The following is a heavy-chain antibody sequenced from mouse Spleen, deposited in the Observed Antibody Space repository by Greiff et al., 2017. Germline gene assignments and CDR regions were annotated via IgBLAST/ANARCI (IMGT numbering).Heavy chain of an antibody. J-gene: IGHJ4*01. CDR3: ARGGYRYDDAMDY. V-gene: IGHV3-8*01. CDR1: GYSITSDY. CDR2: ISYSGST. D-gene: IGHD2-14*01. Sequence: DVKLQESGPGLAKPSQTLSLTCSVTGYSITSDYWNWVRKFPGNNLEYMGYISYSGSTYYNPSLNSRISITRDTSKNQDYLQLNSVTTEDTATYYCARGGYRYDDAMDYWGQGTSVTVSS.